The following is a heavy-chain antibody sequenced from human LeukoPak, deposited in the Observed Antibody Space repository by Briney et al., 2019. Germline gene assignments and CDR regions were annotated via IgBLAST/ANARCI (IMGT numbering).Heavy chain of an antibody. V-gene: IGHV3-43*01. CDR1: GFTFDDYI. Sequence: GGSLRLSCAASGFTFDDYIIHWVRQAAGKGLEWVSLISWDGDTTYYADSVKGRFTISRDNSKNSLYLQMNSLRTEGTALYYCAKARGLIGGAFDIWGQGTMVTVSS. J-gene: IGHJ3*02. D-gene: IGHD3-22*01. CDR3: AKARGLIGGAFDI. CDR2: ISWDGDTT.